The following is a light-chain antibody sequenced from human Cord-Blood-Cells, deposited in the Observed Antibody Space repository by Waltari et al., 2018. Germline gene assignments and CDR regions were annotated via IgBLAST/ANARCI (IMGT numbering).Light chain of an antibody. CDR3: SSYTSSSTLV. J-gene: IGLJ1*01. Sequence: QSALTQPASVSGSPGQSITISCTGTSSDVGGYNYVSWYQQHPGKAPKLMIYDVSNRPSGVSNRFSGSKSGNTASLTISVLQAEDKADYYCSSYTSSSTLVFGTGTKVTVL. V-gene: IGLV2-14*01. CDR1: SSDVGGYNY. CDR2: DVS.